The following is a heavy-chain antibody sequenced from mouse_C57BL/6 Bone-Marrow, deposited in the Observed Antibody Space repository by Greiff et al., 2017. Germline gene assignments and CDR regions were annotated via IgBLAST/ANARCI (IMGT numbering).Heavy chain of an antibody. Sequence: VQLKQSGAELVRPGTSVKMSCKASGYTFTNYWIGWAKQRPGHGLEWIGDIYPGGGYTNYNEKFKGKATLTADKSSSTAYMQFSSLTSEDSAIYYCARSYYYGWGFAYWGQGTLVTVSA. CDR3: ARSYYYGWGFAY. CDR2: IYPGGGYT. CDR1: GYTFTNYW. J-gene: IGHJ3*01. V-gene: IGHV1-63*01. D-gene: IGHD1-2*01.